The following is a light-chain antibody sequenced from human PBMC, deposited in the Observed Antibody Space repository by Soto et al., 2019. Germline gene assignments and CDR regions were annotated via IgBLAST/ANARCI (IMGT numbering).Light chain of an antibody. CDR1: QSVTNNW. J-gene: IGKJ4*01. CDR3: QQYGTSPLT. Sequence: EIVLTQSPGTLSLSPGERATLSCRASQSVTNNWLAWYQQKAGQPPRRLIYAASSRATGTPDRFSGSGSGTDFTLTISALEPEDFAVYYCQQYGTSPLTFGGGTKVEIK. V-gene: IGKV3-20*01. CDR2: AAS.